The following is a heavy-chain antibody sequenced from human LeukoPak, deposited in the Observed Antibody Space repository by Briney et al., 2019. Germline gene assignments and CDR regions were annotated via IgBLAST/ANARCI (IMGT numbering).Heavy chain of an antibody. V-gene: IGHV4-59*01. J-gene: IGHJ6*02. CDR1: LGSISSYY. CDR2: IYYSVST. D-gene: IGHD2-15*01. Sequence: SETLSLTCTVSLGSISSYYWSWIRQPPGKGREWIGYIYYSVSTNYNPSLKSRVTISVDTSKDQFSLKLSSVTAADTAVYYSARDPAVVAAGGYYYYGMDVWGQGTTVTVSS. CDR3: ARDPAVVAAGGYYYYGMDV.